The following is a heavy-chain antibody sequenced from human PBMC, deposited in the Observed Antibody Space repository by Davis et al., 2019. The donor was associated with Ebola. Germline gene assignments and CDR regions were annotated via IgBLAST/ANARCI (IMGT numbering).Heavy chain of an antibody. CDR3: TRDLKQPPPSYYYGMDV. Sequence: GESLKISCAASGFTVSSNYMSWVRQAPGKGLEWVSVIYSGGSTYYADSVKGRFTISRHNSKNTLYLQMNSLRAEDTAVYYCTRDLKQPPPSYYYGMDVWGQGTTVTVS. CDR1: GFTVSSNY. D-gene: IGHD6-13*01. J-gene: IGHJ6*02. V-gene: IGHV3-53*04. CDR2: IYSGGST.